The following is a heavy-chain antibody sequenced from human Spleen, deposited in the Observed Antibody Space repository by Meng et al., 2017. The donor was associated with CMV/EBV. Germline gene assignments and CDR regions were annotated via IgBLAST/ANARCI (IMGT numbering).Heavy chain of an antibody. D-gene: IGHD2-15*01. CDR2: IIPIFGTA. CDR3: ARDQGDCSGGSCYSWSFVYYYYGMDV. J-gene: IGHJ6*02. CDR1: GGTFSSYA. V-gene: IGHV1-69*05. Sequence: SVKVFCKASGGTFSSYAISWVRQAPGQGLEWMGGIIPIFGTANYAQKFQGRVTITTDESTSTAYMELSSLRSEDTAVYYCARDQGDCSGGSCYSWSFVYYYYGMDVWGQGTTVTVSS.